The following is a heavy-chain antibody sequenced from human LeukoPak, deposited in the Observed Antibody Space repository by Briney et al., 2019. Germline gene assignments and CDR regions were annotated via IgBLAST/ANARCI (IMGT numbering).Heavy chain of an antibody. V-gene: IGHV5-51*01. Sequence: GESLKISCNGSGYXFTSYWICWVRQMPGKGLEWMGIIFPGDSDIRYSPSFQGQVTISADKSMSTAYLQWSSLKPSDTAIYYCTRPTLDLGDPIDYWGQGTLVTVSS. CDR1: GYXFTSYW. J-gene: IGHJ4*02. CDR3: TRPTLDLGDPIDY. CDR2: IFPGDSDI. D-gene: IGHD4-17*01.